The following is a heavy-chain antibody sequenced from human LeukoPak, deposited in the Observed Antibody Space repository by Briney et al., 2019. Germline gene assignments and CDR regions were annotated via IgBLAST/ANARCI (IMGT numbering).Heavy chain of an antibody. J-gene: IGHJ4*02. V-gene: IGHV3-33*01. CDR1: GFTFSSYG. CDR2: IWYDGSNK. Sequence: PGRSLRLSCAASGFTFSSYGMHWVRQAPGKGLEWVAVIWYDGSNKYYADSVKGRFTISRDNSKNTLYLQMNSLRAEDTAVYYCARVPDYGGNVPFDYWGQGTLVTVSS. D-gene: IGHD4-23*01. CDR3: ARVPDYGGNVPFDY.